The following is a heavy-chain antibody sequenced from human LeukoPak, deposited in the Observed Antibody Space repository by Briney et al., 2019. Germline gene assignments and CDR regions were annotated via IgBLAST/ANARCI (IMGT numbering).Heavy chain of an antibody. CDR2: IYHSGGT. CDR1: GGSIISSNW. V-gene: IGHV4-4*02. J-gene: IGHJ4*02. D-gene: IGHD2-2*01. Sequence: SETLSLTCAVSGGSIISSNWWSWVRQPPGKGLEWIGEIYHSGGTNYNPSLKSRVTISVDKSKSQFSLELTSVTAADTALYYCARGGYCSSTSCYVFDSWGQGTLVTVSS. CDR3: ARGGYCSSTSCYVFDS.